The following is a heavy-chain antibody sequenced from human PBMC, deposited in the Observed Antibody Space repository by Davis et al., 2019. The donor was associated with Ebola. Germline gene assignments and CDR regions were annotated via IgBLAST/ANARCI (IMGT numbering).Heavy chain of an antibody. D-gene: IGHD5-24*01. CDR1: GGSISSYY. Sequence: PGGSLRLSCTVSGGSISSYYWSWIRQPPGKGLEWIGYIYYSGSANYNPSLKSRVAISVDTSKNQFSLKLSSVTAADTAVYYCARPARGGYKGQVGVDWYFDLWGRGTLVTVSS. J-gene: IGHJ2*01. CDR2: IYYSGSA. V-gene: IGHV4-59*01. CDR3: ARPARGGYKGQVGVDWYFDL.